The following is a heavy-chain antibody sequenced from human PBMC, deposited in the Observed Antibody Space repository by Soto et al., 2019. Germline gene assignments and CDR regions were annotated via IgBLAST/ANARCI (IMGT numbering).Heavy chain of an antibody. Sequence: QVQLQQWGAGLLKPSETLSLTCAVYGGSFSGYYWSWIRRPPGKGLEWIGEINHSGSTNYNPSLKSRVTISVDTSKNQFSLKLSSVTAADTAVYYCARGMGYCSGGSCYSGWFDPWGQGTLVTVSS. V-gene: IGHV4-34*01. CDR3: ARGMGYCSGGSCYSGWFDP. CDR2: INHSGST. J-gene: IGHJ5*02. CDR1: GGSFSGYY. D-gene: IGHD2-15*01.